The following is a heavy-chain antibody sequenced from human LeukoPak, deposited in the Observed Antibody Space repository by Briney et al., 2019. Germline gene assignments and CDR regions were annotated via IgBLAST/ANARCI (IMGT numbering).Heavy chain of an antibody. Sequence: SQTLSLTCTVSGGSISSGGYYWSWLRQPPGKGREWIGYIYHSGSTYYNPSLKSRVTISVDRSKNQFSLKLSSVTAADTAVYYCARFSGSPKGAFDIWGQGTMVTVSS. CDR3: ARFSGSPKGAFDI. J-gene: IGHJ3*02. D-gene: IGHD3-10*01. CDR2: IYHSGST. CDR1: GGSISSGGYY. V-gene: IGHV4-30-2*01.